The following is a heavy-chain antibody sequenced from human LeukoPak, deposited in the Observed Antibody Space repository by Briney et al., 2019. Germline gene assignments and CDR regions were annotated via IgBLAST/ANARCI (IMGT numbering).Heavy chain of an antibody. CDR3: ARAHYYGSGLYYYYYMDV. D-gene: IGHD3-10*01. CDR1: GYTFTSYY. Sequence: GASVKVSCEASGYTFTSYYMHWVRQAPGQGLEWMGIINPSGGSTSYAQKFQGRVTMTRDMSTSTVYMELSSLRSEDTAVYYCARAHYYGSGLYYYYYMDVWGKGTTVTVSS. V-gene: IGHV1-46*01. CDR2: INPSGGST. J-gene: IGHJ6*03.